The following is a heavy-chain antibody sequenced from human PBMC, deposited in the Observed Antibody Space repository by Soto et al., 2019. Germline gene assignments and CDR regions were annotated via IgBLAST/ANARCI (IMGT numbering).Heavy chain of an antibody. Sequence: EVQLLESGGGLVQPGGSLRLSCAASGFTSSSSAMSWVRQAPGKGLDWVSAISGNGDTTYYADSVKGRFTISRDISKNTLYLQMNSLRAEDTAVYYCAKIRGYDLGSTTFQHWGQGTLVTVSS. CDR3: AKIRGYDLGSTTFQH. CDR1: GFTSSSSA. D-gene: IGHD5-12*01. J-gene: IGHJ1*01. V-gene: IGHV3-23*01. CDR2: ISGNGDTT.